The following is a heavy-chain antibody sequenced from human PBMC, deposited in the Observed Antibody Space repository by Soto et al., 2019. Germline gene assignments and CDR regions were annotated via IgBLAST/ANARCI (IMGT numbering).Heavy chain of an antibody. V-gene: IGHV4-30-4*01. Sequence: QVQLQESGPGLVKPSQTLSLTCTVSGGSISSGDYYWSWIRQPPGKGLEWIGYIYYSGSTYYNPAXXGRVTIPVDTXXNXCXXRLSSVTAADTAVYYCASGNGHCISTSCYPPDFGYWGQGTLVTVSS. CDR2: IYYSGST. J-gene: IGHJ4*02. D-gene: IGHD2-2*01. CDR1: GGSISSGDYY. CDR3: ASGNGHCISTSCYPPDFGY.